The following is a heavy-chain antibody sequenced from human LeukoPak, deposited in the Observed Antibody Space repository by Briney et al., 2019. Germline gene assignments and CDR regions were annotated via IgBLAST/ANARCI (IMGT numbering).Heavy chain of an antibody. V-gene: IGHV3-66*01. D-gene: IGHD3-16*01. J-gene: IGHJ3*02. CDR2: FCSGGSI. Sequence: GGSLRLSCAASGFTVSSNDMSWVRQAPGKGLEWVSLFCSGGSIYYTDSVKGRFTISRDNSKNTLYLQMNSLRAEDTAVYYCARDFHDGAKGFDIWGQGTMVTVSS. CDR1: GFTVSSND. CDR3: ARDFHDGAKGFDI.